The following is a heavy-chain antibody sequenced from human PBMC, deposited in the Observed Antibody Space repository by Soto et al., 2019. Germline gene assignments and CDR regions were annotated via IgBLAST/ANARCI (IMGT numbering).Heavy chain of an antibody. J-gene: IGHJ3*02. D-gene: IGHD6-25*01. CDR3: ARDRNQGLLGPGAFDI. V-gene: IGHV3-48*02. Sequence: GGSLRLSCAASGFTFSSYSMNWVRQAPGKGLEWVSYISSSSTIYYADSVKGRFTISRDNAKNSLYLQMNSLRDEDTAVYYCARDRNQGLLGPGAFDIWGQGTMVTVSS. CDR1: GFTFSSYS. CDR2: ISSSSTI.